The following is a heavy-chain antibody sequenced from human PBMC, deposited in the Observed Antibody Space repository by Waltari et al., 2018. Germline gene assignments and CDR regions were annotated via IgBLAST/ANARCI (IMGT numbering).Heavy chain of an antibody. D-gene: IGHD4-17*01. CDR3: AKSPSHDYARTGG. CDR1: GFTFSSYA. J-gene: IGHJ4*02. Sequence: EVQLLESGGGLVQPGASLRLSCAASGFTFSSYAMSWVRQAPGKGLGWVSAISGSGGSTYYADSVKGLFTISRDNSKNTLYLQMNSLRAEDTAVYYCAKSPSHDYARTGGWGQGTLVTVSS. V-gene: IGHV3-23*01. CDR2: ISGSGGST.